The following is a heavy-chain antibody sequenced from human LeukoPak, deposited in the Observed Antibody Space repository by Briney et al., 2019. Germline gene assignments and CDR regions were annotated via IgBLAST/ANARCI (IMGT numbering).Heavy chain of an antibody. V-gene: IGHV1-69*13. CDR2: IIPIFGTA. Sequence: SVKVSCKASGYTFTGYYIHWVRQAPGQGLEWMGGIIPIFGTANYAQKFQGRVTITADESTSTAYMELSSLRSEDTAVYYCARERGGWELSYYFDYWGQGTLVTVSS. J-gene: IGHJ4*02. D-gene: IGHD1-26*01. CDR1: GYTFTGYY. CDR3: ARERGGWELSYYFDY.